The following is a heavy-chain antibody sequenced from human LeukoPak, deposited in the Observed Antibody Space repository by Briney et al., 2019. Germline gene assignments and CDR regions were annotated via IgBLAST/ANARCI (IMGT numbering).Heavy chain of an antibody. CDR1: GASIISYY. D-gene: IGHD3-22*01. CDR2: IYPTGIT. J-gene: IGHJ6*03. V-gene: IGHV4-4*07. Sequence: KPSETLSLTCTVSGASIISYYWRWIRQPAGKGLEWIGRIYPTGITNYNPSLKSRVTMSLDTSKSQFSLQLSSVTAADTAVYYCARLKFYDSSGYSPGYYMDVWGKGTTVTVSS. CDR3: ARLKFYDSSGYSPGYYMDV.